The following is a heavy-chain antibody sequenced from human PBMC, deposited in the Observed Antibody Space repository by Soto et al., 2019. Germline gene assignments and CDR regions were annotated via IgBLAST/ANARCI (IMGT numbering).Heavy chain of an antibody. J-gene: IGHJ4*02. CDR1: GFTFDDYA. D-gene: IGHD3-10*01. CDR3: AKDMCTMVRGGQFYS. CDR2: ISWNSGSI. Sequence: EVQLVESGGGLVQPGRSLRLSCAASGFTFDDYAMHWVRQAPGKGLEWVSGISWNSGSIGYADSVKGRFTISRDNAKNSLYLEMNSLRVEDRGLYYCAKDMCTMVRGGQFYSWGQGTLVTVSS. V-gene: IGHV3-9*01.